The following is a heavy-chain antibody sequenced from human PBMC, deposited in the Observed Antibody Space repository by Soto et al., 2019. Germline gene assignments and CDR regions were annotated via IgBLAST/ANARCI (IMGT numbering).Heavy chain of an antibody. CDR2: IYSSGNT. CDR1: VGTISGCY. CDR3: ARGQRFSDWFDP. V-gene: IGHV4-4*07. Sequence: ESLSLTCSVSVGTISGCYWTWIRQPAGKGLEWIGRIYSSGNTKYNPSLQSRVTMSLDTSNNQFSLRLTSVTAADTAVYYCARGQRFSDWFDPWGQGTLVTVSS. J-gene: IGHJ5*02. D-gene: IGHD3-3*01.